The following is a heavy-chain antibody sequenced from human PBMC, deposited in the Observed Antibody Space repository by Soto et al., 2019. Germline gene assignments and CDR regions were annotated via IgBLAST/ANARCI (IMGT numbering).Heavy chain of an antibody. Sequence: EVQLVESGGGLVQPGGSLRLSCAASGFTFSSYSMNWVRQAPGEGLEWVSYISSSSSTIYYPDSVKGRFTISRDNAKNSLYLQMNSLRDEDTAVYYWAREGGNLNWFDPWGQGTLVTVSS. J-gene: IGHJ5*02. CDR2: ISSSSSTI. CDR1: GFTFSSYS. CDR3: AREGGNLNWFDP. V-gene: IGHV3-48*02. D-gene: IGHD1-26*01.